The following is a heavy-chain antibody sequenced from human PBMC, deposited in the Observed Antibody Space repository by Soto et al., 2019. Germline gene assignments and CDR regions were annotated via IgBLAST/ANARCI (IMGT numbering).Heavy chain of an antibody. Sequence: GESLKISCAASGFTFSSYAMSWVRQAPGKGLEWVSAISGSGGSTYYADSVKGRFTISRDNSKNTLYLQMNSLRAEDTAVYYCAKDLEAVGGGDAFDIWGQGTMVTVSS. D-gene: IGHD6-19*01. J-gene: IGHJ3*02. CDR3: AKDLEAVGGGDAFDI. CDR1: GFTFSSYA. V-gene: IGHV3-23*01. CDR2: ISGSGGST.